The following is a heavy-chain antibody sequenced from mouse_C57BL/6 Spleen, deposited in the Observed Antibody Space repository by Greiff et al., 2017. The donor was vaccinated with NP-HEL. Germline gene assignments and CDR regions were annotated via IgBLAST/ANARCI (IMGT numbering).Heavy chain of an antibody. D-gene: IGHD1-1*01. CDR1: GFTFSSYG. Sequence: EVQLVESGGDLVKPGGSLKLSCAASGFTFSSYGMSWVRQTPDKRLEWVATISSGGSYTYYPDSVKGRFTISRDNAKNTLYLQMSSLKSEDTAMYYCARHNGSSYSLFDYWGQGTTLTVSS. CDR2: ISSGGSYT. CDR3: ARHNGSSYSLFDY. V-gene: IGHV5-6*01. J-gene: IGHJ2*01.